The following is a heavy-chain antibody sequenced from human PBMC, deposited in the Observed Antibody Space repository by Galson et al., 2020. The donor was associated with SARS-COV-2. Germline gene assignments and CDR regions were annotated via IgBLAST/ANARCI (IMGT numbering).Heavy chain of an antibody. Sequence: SETLSLTCAVSGGSISTSNWWTWVRQTPGKGLEWIGEVYHSGSASYNPSLRSRVTISVDTSKNQFSLKLRSVTAADTAFYYCARDSSSWSPYLQHWGQSTLVTVSS. CDR1: GGSISTSNW. J-gene: IGHJ1*01. D-gene: IGHD6-13*01. CDR2: VYHSGSA. V-gene: IGHV4-4*02. CDR3: ARDSSSWSPYLQH.